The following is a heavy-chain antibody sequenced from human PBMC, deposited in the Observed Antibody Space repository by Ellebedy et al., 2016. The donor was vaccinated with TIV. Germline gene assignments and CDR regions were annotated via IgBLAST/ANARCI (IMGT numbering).Heavy chain of an antibody. CDR2: ISAYNGNT. CDR3: ARYGDYVYYGMDV. CDR1: GYTFTSYG. Sequence: ASVKVSCKASGYTFTSYGISWVRQAPGQGLEWMGWISAYNGNTNYAQKLQGRVTMTTDTSTSTAYMELRSLRSEDTAMYYCARYGDYVYYGMDVWGQGTTVTVSS. J-gene: IGHJ6*02. D-gene: IGHD4-17*01. V-gene: IGHV1-18*04.